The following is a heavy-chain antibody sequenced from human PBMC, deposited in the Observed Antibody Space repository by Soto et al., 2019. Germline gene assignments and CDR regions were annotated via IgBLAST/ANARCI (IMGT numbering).Heavy chain of an antibody. V-gene: IGHV3-53*02. CDR1: GLTVSTNY. CDR3: AIARDMTAGTRITTRDV. D-gene: IGHD4-4*01. Sequence: EVQLVETGGGLIQPGGSLRLSCAASGLTVSTNYLCWVRQAPGTGLKWVSIIYRHCSTFYGGSLRGRFTSSRGNSKNTLALQMDRLRAGDTAVSYCAIARDMTAGTRITTRDVWGQGTRVTVSS. J-gene: IGHJ6*01. CDR2: IYRHCST.